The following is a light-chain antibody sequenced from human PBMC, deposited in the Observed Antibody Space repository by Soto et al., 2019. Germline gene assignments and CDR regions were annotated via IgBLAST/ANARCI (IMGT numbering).Light chain of an antibody. V-gene: IGLV1-40*01. CDR2: SNI. Sequence: QSVLTQPPSMSGAPGQRFTISCTGSSSDIGPGYDVHWYKQFPGTAPKLLIYSNINRPSGVPDRFSGSKSGTSASLAITGLQAEDEADYYCQSYDSSLGGAKGVFGGGT. CDR1: SSDIGPGYD. J-gene: IGLJ3*02. CDR3: QSYDSSLGGAKGV.